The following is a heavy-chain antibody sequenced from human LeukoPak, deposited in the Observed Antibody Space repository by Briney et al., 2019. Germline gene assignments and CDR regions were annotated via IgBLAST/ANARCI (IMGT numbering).Heavy chain of an antibody. Sequence: GESLKISCKGSGYSFTSYWIGWVCQMPGKGLEWMGIIYPGDSDTRYSPSFQGQVTISADKSISTAYLQWSSLKASDTAMYYCARPLMRYYDSSGYPPGYWGQGTLVTVSS. J-gene: IGHJ4*02. CDR3: ARPLMRYYDSSGYPPGY. D-gene: IGHD3-22*01. CDR1: GYSFTSYW. CDR2: IYPGDSDT. V-gene: IGHV5-51*01.